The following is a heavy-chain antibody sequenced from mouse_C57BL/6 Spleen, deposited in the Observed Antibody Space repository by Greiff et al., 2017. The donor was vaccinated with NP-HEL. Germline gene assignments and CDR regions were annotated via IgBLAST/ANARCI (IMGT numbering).Heavy chain of an antibody. CDR3: AREGYYGS. Sequence: VQLQESGAELVKPGASVKLSCKASGYTFTSYWMHWVKQRPGQGLEWIGMIHPNSGSTNYNEKFKSKATLTVDKSSSTAYMQLSSLTSEDSAVYYCAREGYYGSWGQGTLVTVSA. D-gene: IGHD1-1*01. CDR1: GYTFTSYW. CDR2: IHPNSGST. V-gene: IGHV1-64*01. J-gene: IGHJ3*01.